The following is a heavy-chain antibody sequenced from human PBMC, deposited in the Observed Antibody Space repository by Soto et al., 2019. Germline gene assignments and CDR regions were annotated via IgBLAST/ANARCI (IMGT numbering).Heavy chain of an antibody. Sequence: QMQVVQSGPELKMPGTSVKVSCKTSGFLFSSSAVHWVRQSRGQHLEWIGWIVVGSGDTNYAHSFQDRVTITRDMSTNTAYMKLSSLRSEDTAIYYCAPTRLCGFSLWGQGTMVTVSS. D-gene: IGHD3-10*02. CDR3: APTRLCGFSL. V-gene: IGHV1-58*01. J-gene: IGHJ3*01. CDR1: GFLFSSSA. CDR2: IVVGSGDT.